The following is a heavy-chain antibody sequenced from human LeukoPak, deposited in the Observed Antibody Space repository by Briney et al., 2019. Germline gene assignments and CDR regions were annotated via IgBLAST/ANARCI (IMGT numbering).Heavy chain of an antibody. CDR1: GFTFSSYA. D-gene: IGHD7-27*01. Sequence: GGSLRLSCAASGFTFSSYAMSWVRQAPGKGLEWVLAISGSGGSTYYADSVKGRFTISRDNAKNSLYLQMNSLRAEDTAVYYCARTGDRGDYFDYWGQGTLVTVSS. V-gene: IGHV3-23*01. CDR2: ISGSGGST. CDR3: ARTGDRGDYFDY. J-gene: IGHJ4*02.